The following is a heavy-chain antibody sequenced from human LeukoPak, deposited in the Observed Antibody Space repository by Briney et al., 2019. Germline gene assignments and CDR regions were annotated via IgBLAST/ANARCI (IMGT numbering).Heavy chain of an antibody. CDR1: GFTFSSYS. J-gene: IGHJ4*02. Sequence: GGSLRLSCAASGFTFSSYSMNWVRQAPGKGLEWVSSISSSSSYIYYADSVKGRFTISRDNAKNSLYLQMNSLRAEDTAVYYCARVVGYCSSTSCPNFDYWGQGTLVTVSS. CDR2: ISSSSSYI. V-gene: IGHV3-21*01. CDR3: ARVVGYCSSTSCPNFDY. D-gene: IGHD2-2*01.